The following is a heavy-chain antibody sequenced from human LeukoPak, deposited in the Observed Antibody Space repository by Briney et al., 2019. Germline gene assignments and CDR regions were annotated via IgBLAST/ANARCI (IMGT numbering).Heavy chain of an antibody. J-gene: IGHJ4*01. CDR3: ARVAEATAVVSPDYFDY. V-gene: IGHV1-69*04. CDR2: IIPILGIA. Sequence: GASVKVSCKASGGTFSSYAISWVRQAPGQGLEWMGRIIPILGIANYAQKFQGRVTITADKSTSTAYMELSSLRSEDTAVYYCARVAEATAVVSPDYFDYWGRGTLVTVSS. D-gene: IGHD4-23*01. CDR1: GGTFSSYA.